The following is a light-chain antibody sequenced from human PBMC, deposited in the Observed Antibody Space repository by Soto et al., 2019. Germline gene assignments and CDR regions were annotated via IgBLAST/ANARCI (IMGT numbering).Light chain of an antibody. CDR3: KVWDSSSEHYV. CDR1: NIGSKS. J-gene: IGLJ1*01. V-gene: IGLV3-21*04. Sequence: SYELNQQHSVSVSPGKTARITCRGNNIGSKSVHRYQQKPGRDPVLFIYYDSDRPSGMPERFSGSNSGNTATLTISRVEAEDEADYYCKVWDSSSEHYVFGTGTKLTV. CDR2: YDS.